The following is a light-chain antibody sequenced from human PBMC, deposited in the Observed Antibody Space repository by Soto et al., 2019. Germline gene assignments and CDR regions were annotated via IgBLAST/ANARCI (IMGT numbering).Light chain of an antibody. J-gene: IGKJ1*01. CDR3: QQYHNWWT. Sequence: EIGMTQSPATLSVSTGERATLSCRASQSVSSNLAWYQQKPGQAPRLLIYGASTRATGIPARFSGSGSGTEFTLTISSLQSEDFAVYYCQQYHNWWTFGQGTIVAIK. CDR1: QSVSSN. V-gene: IGKV3-15*01. CDR2: GAS.